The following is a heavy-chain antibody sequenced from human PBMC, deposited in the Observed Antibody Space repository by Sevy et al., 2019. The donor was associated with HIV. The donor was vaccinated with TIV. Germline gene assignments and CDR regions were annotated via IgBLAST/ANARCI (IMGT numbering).Heavy chain of an antibody. D-gene: IGHD3-22*01. J-gene: IGHJ4*02. Sequence: GESLKISCKGSGYRFTSYWIACVRQMPGKGLEWMGIIYPPDSDIRYSPSLQGQVTISVDKSISTAYLQWSSLKASDTAMYFCARRAYDTTGYPQYYFDYWGQGTLVTVSS. CDR2: IYPPDSDI. CDR3: ARRAYDTTGYPQYYFDY. V-gene: IGHV5-51*01. CDR1: GYRFTSYW.